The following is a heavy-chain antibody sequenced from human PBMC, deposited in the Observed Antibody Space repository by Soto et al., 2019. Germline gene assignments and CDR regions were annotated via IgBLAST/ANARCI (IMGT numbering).Heavy chain of an antibody. CDR2: IYPGDSDT. V-gene: IGHV5-51*01. CDR1: GYTFSTYW. D-gene: IGHD3-10*01. J-gene: IGHJ4*02. CDR3: ARKFAPEFFDS. Sequence: AEALNSSCKGSGYTFSTYWIAWVRQMPGKGLEWMGIIYPGDSDTKYSPAFQGQVTISADKSINTAYLQWTSLEASDTAMYYCARKFAPEFFDSWGQGYLVTVSS.